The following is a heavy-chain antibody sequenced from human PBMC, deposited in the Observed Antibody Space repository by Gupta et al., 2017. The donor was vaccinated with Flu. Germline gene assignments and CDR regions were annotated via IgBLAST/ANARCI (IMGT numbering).Heavy chain of an antibody. D-gene: IGHD2-2*02. V-gene: IGHV3-73*02. CDR2: IRSKANSYAT. CDR3: TRGYCSSTSCYTFDY. CDR1: GFTFSGSA. Sequence: EVQLVESGGGLVQPGGSLKLSCAASGFTFSGSAMPWVRQASGKGLEWVGRIRSKANSYATAYAASVKGRFTISRDDSKNTAYLQMNSLKTEDTAVYYCTRGYCSSTSCYTFDYWGQGTLVTVSS. J-gene: IGHJ4*02.